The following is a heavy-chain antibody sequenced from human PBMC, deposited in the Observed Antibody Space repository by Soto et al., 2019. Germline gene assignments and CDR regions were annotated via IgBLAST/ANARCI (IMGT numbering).Heavy chain of an antibody. Sequence: QVQLQESGPGLVKPSETLSLTCTVSGGSISSHYWSWIRQPAGKGLEWIGRIYASGSTNYNPSLKSRVTMSLDTSRNQFSLKLTSVTVADTAMYYCARAGGYEVQGSNWFGPWGQGTLVTVSS. D-gene: IGHD5-12*01. CDR3: ARAGGYEVQGSNWFGP. CDR2: IYASGST. V-gene: IGHV4-4*07. J-gene: IGHJ5*02. CDR1: GGSISSHY.